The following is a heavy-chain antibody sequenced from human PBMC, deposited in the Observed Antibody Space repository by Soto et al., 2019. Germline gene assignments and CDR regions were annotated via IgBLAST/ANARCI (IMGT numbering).Heavy chain of an antibody. CDR1: GGSISSYY. Sequence: QVQLQESGPGLVKPSETLSLTCTVSGGSISSYYWSWIRQPPGKGLEWIGYIYYSGGTNYNPSLKSRVTIAVDTSKNQFSLKLSSVSAADTAVYYCARVLGSGSSGYLSLWGQGTLVTVSS. CDR2: IYYSGGT. J-gene: IGHJ4*02. CDR3: ARVLGSGSSGYLSL. D-gene: IGHD3-22*01. V-gene: IGHV4-59*01.